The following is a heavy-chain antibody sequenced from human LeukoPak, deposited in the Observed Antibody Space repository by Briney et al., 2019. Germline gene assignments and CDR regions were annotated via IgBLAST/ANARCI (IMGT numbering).Heavy chain of an antibody. CDR3: AKVPISIPRSYFFDY. CDR2: VSSTGNNT. V-gene: IGHV3-30*18. J-gene: IGHJ4*02. Sequence: PGGSLRLSCAASGFSFSSYAMHWVRQAPGKGLEWVAVVSSTGNNTYYADSVKGRFTISRDNSKNTLFLQMNTLKPEDTAVYFCAKVPISIPRSYFFDYWGQGTLVTVSS. D-gene: IGHD3-9*01. CDR1: GFSFSSYA.